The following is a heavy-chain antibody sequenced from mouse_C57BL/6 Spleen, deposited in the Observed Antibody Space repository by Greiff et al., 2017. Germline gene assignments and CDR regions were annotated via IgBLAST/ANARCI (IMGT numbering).Heavy chain of an antibody. Sequence: VKLMESGPGILQSSQTLSLTCSFSGFSLSTSGMGVSWIRQPSGKGLEWLAHIYWDDDKRYNPSLKSRLTISKDTSRNQVFLKITSVDTADTATYYCARIQVATDYYAMDYWGQGTSVTVSS. J-gene: IGHJ4*01. CDR1: GFSLSTSGMG. D-gene: IGHD1-1*01. CDR2: IYWDDDK. CDR3: ARIQVATDYYAMDY. V-gene: IGHV8-12*01.